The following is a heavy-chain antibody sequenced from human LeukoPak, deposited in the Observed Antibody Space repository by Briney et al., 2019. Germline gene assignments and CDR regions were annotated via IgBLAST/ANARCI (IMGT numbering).Heavy chain of an antibody. D-gene: IGHD6-6*01. CDR3: AKAPSSSSTKFDY. CDR1: GFTFDDYA. J-gene: IGHJ4*02. CDR2: ISWNSDTM. Sequence: PGGSLRLSCAASGFTFDDYAMHWVRQAPGKGLEWVSGISWNSDTMVYADSVKGRFTISRDNAKNSLYLQLNSLRAEDTALYYCAKAPSSSSTKFDYWGQGTLVSVSS. V-gene: IGHV3-9*01.